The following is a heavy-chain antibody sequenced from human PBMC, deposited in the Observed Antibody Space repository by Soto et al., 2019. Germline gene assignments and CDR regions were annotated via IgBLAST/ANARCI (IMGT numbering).Heavy chain of an antibody. Sequence: ASVKVCSKASGNTFTKTYIYWGRQAPGRGLEWMGIINPSGGSTSYAQKFQGRVTMTRDTSTSTVYMELSSLRSEDTAVYYCAREGNITIVRGFRLLSNWFAPRGQGTLVTGSS. D-gene: IGHD3-10*01. V-gene: IGHV1-46*03. J-gene: IGHJ5*02. CDR2: INPSGGST. CDR3: AREGNITIVRGFRLLSNWFAP. CDR1: GNTFTKTY.